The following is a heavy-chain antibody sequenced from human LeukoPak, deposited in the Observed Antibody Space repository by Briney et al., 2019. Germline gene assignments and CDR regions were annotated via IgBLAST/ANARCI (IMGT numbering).Heavy chain of an antibody. CDR2: INVGNGNT. J-gene: IGHJ4*02. CDR3: ARGAYYGDYEHNFDY. Sequence: GASVKVSCKASGYIFKSYVMHWVRQAPGQRLEWMGWINVGNGNTRYSQKFQGRVTITRDTSASTAYMELSSLRSEDTAVYYCARGAYYGDYEHNFDYWGQGTLVTVSS. CDR1: GYIFKSYV. D-gene: IGHD4-17*01. V-gene: IGHV1-3*01.